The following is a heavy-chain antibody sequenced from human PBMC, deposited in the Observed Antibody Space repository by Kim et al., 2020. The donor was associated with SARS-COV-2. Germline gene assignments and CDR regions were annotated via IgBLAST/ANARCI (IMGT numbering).Heavy chain of an antibody. V-gene: IGHV3-21*01. CDR1: GFTFSSYS. Sequence: GGSLRLSCAASGFTFSSYSMNWVRQAPGKGLEWVSSISSSSSYIYYADSVKGRFTISRDNAKNSLYLQMNSLRAEDTAVYYCAASVGGVVISLGYYYGMDVWGQGTTVTVSS. J-gene: IGHJ6*02. D-gene: IGHD3-3*01. CDR3: AASVGGVVISLGYYYGMDV. CDR2: ISSSSSYI.